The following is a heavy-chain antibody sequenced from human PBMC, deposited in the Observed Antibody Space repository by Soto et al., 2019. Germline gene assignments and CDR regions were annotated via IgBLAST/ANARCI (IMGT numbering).Heavy chain of an antibody. CDR1: GFTFGHYA. CDR3: AKSLVTPSDAFDL. J-gene: IGHJ3*01. CDR2: ISDPGTST. Sequence: PGGSLRLSCAASGFTFGHYAMNWVRPAPGKGLEWISSISDPGTSTYYANSVKGRFSMSRDNSKNTLFLQMNRLRADDTAVYFCAKSLVTPSDAFDLWGRGTLVTVSS. V-gene: IGHV3-23*01. D-gene: IGHD2-21*02.